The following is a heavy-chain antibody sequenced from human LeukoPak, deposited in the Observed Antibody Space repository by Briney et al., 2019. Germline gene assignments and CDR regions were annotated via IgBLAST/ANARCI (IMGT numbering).Heavy chain of an antibody. J-gene: IGHJ6*02. CDR3: ARARLLGSSWALYYYYGMDV. V-gene: IGHV1-18*01. CDR1: GYTFTSYG. Sequence: ASVKVSCKASGYTFTSYGISWVRQAPGQGLEWMGWISAYNGNTNYAQKLQGRVTMTTDTSTSTAYMELRSLRSDDTAVYYCARARLLGSSWALYYYYGMDVWGQGTTVTVSS. CDR2: ISAYNGNT. D-gene: IGHD6-13*01.